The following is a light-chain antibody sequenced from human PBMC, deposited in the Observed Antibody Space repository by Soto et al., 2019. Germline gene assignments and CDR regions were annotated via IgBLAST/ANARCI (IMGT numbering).Light chain of an antibody. J-gene: IGLJ2*01. CDR1: SSDVGSYNL. V-gene: IGLV2-23*01. CDR3: CSYAGSSTVV. Sequence: QSVLTQPASVSGSPGQSITISCTGTSSDVGSYNLVSWYQQYPGKAPKLKIYEGYKRPSGVSNRFSGSKSGNTASLTISGLQAEDEADYYCCSYAGSSTVVFGGGTKLTVL. CDR2: EGY.